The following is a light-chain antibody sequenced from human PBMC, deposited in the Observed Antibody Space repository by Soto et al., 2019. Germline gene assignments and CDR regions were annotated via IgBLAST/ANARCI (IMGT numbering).Light chain of an antibody. J-gene: IGKJ1*01. CDR1: QSVSSN. CDR2: GAS. Sequence: EIVMTQAPATLSVSPGERGTLSCRASQSVSSNLAWYQQKPGQAPRLLIYGASTRATGIPARFSGSRSGTEFTLTISSLQSEDFAVYYCQQYNNWPWTFGQGTKGEI. V-gene: IGKV3-15*01. CDR3: QQYNNWPWT.